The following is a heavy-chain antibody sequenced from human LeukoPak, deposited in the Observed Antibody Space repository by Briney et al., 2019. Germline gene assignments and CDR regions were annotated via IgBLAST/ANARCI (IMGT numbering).Heavy chain of an antibody. CDR2: IFYSGST. D-gene: IGHD6-13*01. CDR1: GGSISSGDYY. CDR3: ARERREGGSSWIDY. J-gene: IGHJ4*02. Sequence: SETLSLTCTVSGGSISSGDYYWSWIRQPPGKGLEWIGHIFYSGSTYYNPSLMRRLTISVDTSKNQFSLKLSSVTPAGTAVYYCARERREGGSSWIDYWGRGTLVTVSS. V-gene: IGHV4-30-4*01.